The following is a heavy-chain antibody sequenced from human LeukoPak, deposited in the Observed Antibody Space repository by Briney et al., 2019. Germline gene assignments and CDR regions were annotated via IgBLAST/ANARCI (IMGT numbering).Heavy chain of an antibody. Sequence: SETLSLTCAVYGGSFSGYYWSWIRQPPGKGLEWIGEINHSGSTNYNPSLKSRVTISVDTSKNQFSLKLSSVTAADTAVYYCARVGSPGVTFDIWGQGTMLTVSS. CDR1: GGSFSGYY. CDR3: ARVGSPGVTFDI. CDR2: INHSGST. J-gene: IGHJ3*02. D-gene: IGHD2-8*01. V-gene: IGHV4-34*01.